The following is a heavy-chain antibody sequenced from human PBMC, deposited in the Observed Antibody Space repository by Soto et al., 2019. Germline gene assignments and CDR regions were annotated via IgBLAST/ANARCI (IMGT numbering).Heavy chain of an antibody. V-gene: IGHV3-7*01. CDR3: VRATLSWGHYYFRGLDV. Sequence: GGSLRVSCAVTGFMFGTYWMSWVRQSPGKGLEWVANIKHDGNEKYYADSVKGRFTVSRDNVKNFLHLQMSSLRGDDTGVYFCVRATLSWGHYYFRGLDVWGQGTTVTVSS. CDR1: GFMFGTYW. J-gene: IGHJ6*02. CDR2: IKHDGNEK. D-gene: IGHD3-22*01.